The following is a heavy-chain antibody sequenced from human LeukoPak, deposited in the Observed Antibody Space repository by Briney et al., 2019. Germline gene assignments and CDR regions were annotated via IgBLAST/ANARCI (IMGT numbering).Heavy chain of an antibody. CDR2: IYYSGST. D-gene: IGHD5-24*01. CDR3: AAEMATIIVPFYNWFDP. V-gene: IGHV4-39*01. Sequence: KPSETLSLTCTVSGGSISSSSYYWGWIRQPPGKGLEWIGSIYYSGSTYYNPSLKSRVTISVDTSKNQFSLKLSSVTAADTAVYYCAAEMATIIVPFYNWFDPWGQGTLVTVSS. J-gene: IGHJ5*02. CDR1: GGSISSSSYY.